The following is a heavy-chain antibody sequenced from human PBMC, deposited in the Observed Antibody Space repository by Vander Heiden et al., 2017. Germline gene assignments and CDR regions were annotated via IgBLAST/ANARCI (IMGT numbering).Heavy chain of an antibody. CDR3: AREGEQVVPAAALGAVDY. V-gene: IGHV1-2*02. CDR1: GYTCTGYY. Sequence: QVQLVQSGAEVKKPGASVKVSCQASGYTCTGYYMHWVPQAPGQGLEWMGWINPNSGGTNNAQKFQGRVTMTRETSISTAYMELSRLRSDDTAVYYCAREGEQVVPAAALGAVDYWGQGTLVTVSS. J-gene: IGHJ4*02. D-gene: IGHD2-2*01. CDR2: INPNSGGT.